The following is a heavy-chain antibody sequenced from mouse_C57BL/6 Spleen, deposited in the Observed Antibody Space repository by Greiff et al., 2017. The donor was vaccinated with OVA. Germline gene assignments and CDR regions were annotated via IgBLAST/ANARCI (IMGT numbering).Heavy chain of an antibody. Sequence: SGTVLARPGASVKMSCKTSGYTFTSYWMHWVKQRPGQGLEWIGAIYPGNSDTSYNQKFKGKAKLTAVTSASTAYMELSSLTNEDSAVYYCTRGDDYDDWFAYWGQGTLVTVSA. V-gene: IGHV1-5*01. CDR2: IYPGNSDT. CDR1: GYTFTSYW. D-gene: IGHD2-4*01. CDR3: TRGDDYDDWFAY. J-gene: IGHJ3*01.